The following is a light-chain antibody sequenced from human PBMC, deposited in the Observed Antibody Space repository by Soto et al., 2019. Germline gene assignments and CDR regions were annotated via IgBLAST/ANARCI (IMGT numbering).Light chain of an antibody. CDR3: QQGT. Sequence: EIVLTQSPGTLSLSPGERATLSCRASQSVSSGYLAWYQQKPGQAPRLLIYGASSRATGIPDRFSGSGSGTDFTLTISRLEPEDFAVYYCQQGTFGQGTKLEIK. CDR1: QSVSSGY. CDR2: GAS. J-gene: IGKJ2*01. V-gene: IGKV3-20*01.